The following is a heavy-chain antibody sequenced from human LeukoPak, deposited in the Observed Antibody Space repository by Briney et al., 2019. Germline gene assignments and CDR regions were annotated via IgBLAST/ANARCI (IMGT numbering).Heavy chain of an antibody. Sequence: PSETLSLTCAVYGGSFSGYYWSWIRQPPGKGLEWIGEINHSGSTNYNPSLKSRVTISVDTSKNQFSLKLSSVTAADTAVYYCARGGRGIQLWKYFDHWGQGTLVTVSS. CDR2: INHSGST. J-gene: IGHJ4*02. CDR3: ARGGRGIQLWKYFDH. D-gene: IGHD5-18*01. CDR1: GGSFSGYY. V-gene: IGHV4-34*01.